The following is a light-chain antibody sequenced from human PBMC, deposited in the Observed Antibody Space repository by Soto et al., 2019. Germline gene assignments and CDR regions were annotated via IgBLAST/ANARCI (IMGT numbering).Light chain of an antibody. V-gene: IGKV1-27*01. CDR2: GAS. CDR3: QQYHSSPRT. CDR1: QDISYY. Sequence: DIQMTQSPSSLSASVGERVTITCRANQDISYYLAWYQQKQGKVPQLLIYGASTLQSGVPSRFSGSGSGTDFTLTISSLQPEDIATYYCQQYHSSPRTFGPGTKVEIK. J-gene: IGKJ1*01.